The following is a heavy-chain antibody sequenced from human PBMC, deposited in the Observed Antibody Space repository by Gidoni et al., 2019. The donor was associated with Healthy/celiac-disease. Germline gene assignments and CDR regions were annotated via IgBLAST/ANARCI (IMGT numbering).Heavy chain of an antibody. J-gene: IGHJ4*02. CDR2: ISWDGGST. Sequence: EVQLVESGGVVVQPGGSLRLSCAASGFTFDDYAMHWVRQAPGKGLEWVSLISWDGGSTYYADSVKGRFTISRDNSKNSLYLQMNSLRAEDTALYYCAKDITGGGSPSYYFDYWGQGTLVTVSS. D-gene: IGHD2-15*01. CDR3: AKDITGGGSPSYYFDY. V-gene: IGHV3-43D*03. CDR1: GFTFDDYA.